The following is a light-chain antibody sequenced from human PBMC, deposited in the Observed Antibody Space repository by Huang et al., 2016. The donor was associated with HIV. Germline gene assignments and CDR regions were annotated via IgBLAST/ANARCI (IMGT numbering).Light chain of an antibody. Sequence: DIQMTQSPSSLSASVGDRVTIICRASQGISKSLAWYQQKPGKAPKLLLYATSKLESGAPSRCSGSGSGTHYTLTISTLQPEDLATYYCQQYQSVPWTFGQGTKVAI. CDR2: ATS. CDR1: QGISKS. CDR3: QQYQSVPWT. V-gene: IGKV1-NL1*01. J-gene: IGKJ1*01.